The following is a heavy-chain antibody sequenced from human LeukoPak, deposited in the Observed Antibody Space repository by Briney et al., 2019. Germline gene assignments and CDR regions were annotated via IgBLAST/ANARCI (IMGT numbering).Heavy chain of an antibody. CDR3: ARDSEEIVGAARGGFDY. CDR2: INPSGGST. CDR1: GYTFTSYY. J-gene: IGHJ4*02. D-gene: IGHD1-26*01. Sequence: ASVKVSCKASGYTFTSYYMHWVRQAPGQGLEWMGIINPSGGSTSYAQKLQGRVTMTRDTSTSTVYMELSSLRSEDTAVYYCARDSEEIVGAARGGFDYWGQGTLVTVSS. V-gene: IGHV1-46*01.